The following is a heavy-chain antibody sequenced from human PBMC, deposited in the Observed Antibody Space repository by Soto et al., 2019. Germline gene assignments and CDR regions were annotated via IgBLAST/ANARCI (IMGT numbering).Heavy chain of an antibody. CDR2: IGVYNGHT. CDR3: ASPSGSGYADGLDI. V-gene: IGHV1-18*01. D-gene: IGHD3-3*01. J-gene: IGHJ3*02. Sequence: QVHLVQSGAQVKKLGASVTVSCKASAYTFVDYGLNWVRQAPGQGLEWMGWIGVYNGHTNYAQKLEGRVTMTADTSTSTAYMELRSLRSDDTSVYYCASPSGSGYADGLDIWGLGKMVTVSS. CDR1: AYTFVDYG.